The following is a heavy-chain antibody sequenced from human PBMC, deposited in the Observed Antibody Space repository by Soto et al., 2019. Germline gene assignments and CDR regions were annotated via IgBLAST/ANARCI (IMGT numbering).Heavy chain of an antibody. CDR3: ARGYDIVVVPAAMIFNY. CDR2: ISSSSSTI. Sequence: GGSLRLSCAASGFTFSSYSMNWVRQAPGKGLEWVSYISSSSSTIYYADSVKGRFTISRDNAKNSLYLQMNSLRAEDTAVYYCARGYDIVVVPAAMIFNYWGQGTLVTVSS. J-gene: IGHJ4*02. V-gene: IGHV3-48*01. CDR1: GFTFSSYS. D-gene: IGHD2-2*01.